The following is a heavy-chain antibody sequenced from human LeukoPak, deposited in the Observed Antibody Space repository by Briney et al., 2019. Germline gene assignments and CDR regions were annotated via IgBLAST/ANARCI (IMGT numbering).Heavy chain of an antibody. D-gene: IGHD2-15*01. V-gene: IGHV1-24*01. CDR2: FDPEDGET. CDR1: GYTLTELS. CDR3: AADIVVVVAAARDH. J-gene: IGHJ4*02. Sequence: ASVKVSCKVSGYTLTELSMHWVRQAPGKGLEWMGGFDPEDGETIYAQKFQGRVTMTEDTSTDTAYMELSSLRSEDTAVYYCAADIVVVVAAARDHWGQGTLVTVSS.